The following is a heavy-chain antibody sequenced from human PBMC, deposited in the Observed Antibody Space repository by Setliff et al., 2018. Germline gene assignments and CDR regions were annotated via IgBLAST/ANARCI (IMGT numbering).Heavy chain of an antibody. V-gene: IGHV1-18*01. CDR3: VRDRAAIVVGPPTAAFDI. CDR1: GYTFAKYG. D-gene: IGHD2-2*01. Sequence: ASVKVSCKAFGYTFAKYGASWVRQAPGQGLEWMGWISGYNGYTVYAQKLQGRVTLTTDTSTGTAYMEVRSLRSDDTAQYYCVRDRAAIVVGPPTAAFDIWGQGTMVTVSS. J-gene: IGHJ3*02. CDR2: ISGYNGYT.